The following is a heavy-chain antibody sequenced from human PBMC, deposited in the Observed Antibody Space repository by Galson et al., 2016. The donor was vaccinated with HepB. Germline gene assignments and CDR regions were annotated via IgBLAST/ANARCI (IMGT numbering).Heavy chain of an antibody. CDR1: GDSVSSKSAA. D-gene: IGHD2-15*01. CDR3: ARAHLVVPFSFRSDY. CDR2: TYHTSNWYS. J-gene: IGHJ4*02. V-gene: IGHV6-1*01. Sequence: CAISGDSVSSKSAAWNWIRHSPSRGLEWLGRTYHTSNWYSDYAVSVKSRITINPDTSKNQFSLQLTSVTPEDTAVYYCARAHLVVPFSFRSDYWRQGSLVTVSS.